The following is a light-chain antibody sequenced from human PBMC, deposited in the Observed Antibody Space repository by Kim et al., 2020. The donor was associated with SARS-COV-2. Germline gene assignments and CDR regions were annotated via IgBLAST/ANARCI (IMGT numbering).Light chain of an antibody. Sequence: GERATLSCRARQSIRSNNLAWYQQKPGQSPRLLIYGASTRAPGSPERFSGSGSGTDFTLTISRLEPEDYAGDYCQQYGSSPRTFGQGTKVDIK. V-gene: IGKV3-20*01. J-gene: IGKJ1*01. CDR2: GAS. CDR1: QSIRSNN. CDR3: QQYGSSPRT.